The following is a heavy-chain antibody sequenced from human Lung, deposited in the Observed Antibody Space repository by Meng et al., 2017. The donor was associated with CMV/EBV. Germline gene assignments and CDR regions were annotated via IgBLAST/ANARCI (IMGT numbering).Heavy chain of an antibody. CDR1: GFTFSSYE. CDR3: ARDRRETYYYDFWSGYYPYYYYYGMDV. D-gene: IGHD3-3*01. V-gene: IGHV3-48*03. Sequence: SXKISXAASGFTFSSYEMNWVRQAPGKGLEWVSYISSSGSTIYYADSVKGRFTISRDNAKNSLYLQMNSLRAEDTAVYYCARDRRETYYYDFWSGYYPYYYYYGMDVWGQGTTVTVSS. CDR2: ISSSGSTI. J-gene: IGHJ6*02.